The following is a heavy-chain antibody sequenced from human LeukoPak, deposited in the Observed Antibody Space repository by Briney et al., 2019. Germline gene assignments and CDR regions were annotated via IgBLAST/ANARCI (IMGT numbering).Heavy chain of an antibody. V-gene: IGHV3-23*01. Sequence: GGSLRLSCAASGFTFSSYAMSWVRQASGKGLEWVSAISGSGGSTYYADSVKGRFTISRDNSKNTLYLQMNSLRAEDTAVYYCAKSRRRGAYCSGGSCYSESSFDYWGQGTLVTVSS. CDR3: AKSRRRGAYCSGGSCYSESSFDY. CDR1: GFTFSSYA. CDR2: ISGSGGST. D-gene: IGHD2-15*01. J-gene: IGHJ4*02.